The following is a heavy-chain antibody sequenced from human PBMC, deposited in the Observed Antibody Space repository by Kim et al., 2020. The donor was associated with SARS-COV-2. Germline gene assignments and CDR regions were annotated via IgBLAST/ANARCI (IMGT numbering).Heavy chain of an antibody. Sequence: ASVKVSCKASGYTFTSNHMHWVRQAPGQGLEWMGMITPSGDITTYSQRFQGRLTMTTDTSTSTVYMELSSLRSEDTAVYFCSRDLSGAWTFDYWGQGTLVTVFS. D-gene: IGHD2-21*02. CDR3: SRDLSGAWTFDY. CDR2: ITPSGDIT. J-gene: IGHJ4*02. CDR1: GYTFTSNH. V-gene: IGHV1-46*01.